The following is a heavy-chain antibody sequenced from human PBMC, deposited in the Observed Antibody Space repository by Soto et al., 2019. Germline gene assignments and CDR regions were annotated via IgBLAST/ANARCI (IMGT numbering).Heavy chain of an antibody. Sequence: SETLSLTCTVSGGSISSSSYYWGWIRQPPGKGLEWIGSIYYSGSTYYNPSLKSRVTISVDTSKNQFSLKLSSVTAADTAVYYCARFGITMVWGNWFDPWGQGTLVTVSS. CDR2: IYYSGST. D-gene: IGHD3-10*01. CDR1: GGSISSSSYY. J-gene: IGHJ5*02. CDR3: ARFGITMVWGNWFDP. V-gene: IGHV4-39*01.